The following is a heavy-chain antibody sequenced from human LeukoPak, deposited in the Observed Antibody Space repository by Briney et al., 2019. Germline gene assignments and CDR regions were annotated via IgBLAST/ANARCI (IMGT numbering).Heavy chain of an antibody. CDR2: MHPSGGTT. V-gene: IGHV1-46*01. CDR3: AKSRTTSSASSDY. D-gene: IGHD3-22*01. CDR1: GYTFTSYY. J-gene: IGHJ4*02. Sequence: GASVKVSCKASGYTFTSYYVHWVRQAPGQGLEWMGIMHPSGGTTSYAQKFRGRVIMTGDTSTTTVYMEMSNLSSEDTAMYYCAKSRTTSSASSDYWGQGTLVTVSS.